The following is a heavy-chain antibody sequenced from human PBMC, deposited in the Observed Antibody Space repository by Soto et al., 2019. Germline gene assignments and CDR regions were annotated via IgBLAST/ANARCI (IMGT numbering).Heavy chain of an antibody. D-gene: IGHD6-13*01. J-gene: IGHJ4*02. Sequence: ASVKVSCKASGYTFTSYGISWVRQAPGQGLEWMGWISAYNGNTNYAQKLQGRVTMTTGTSTSTAYMELRSLRAEDTAVYYCARDLGLVAAAGNVDYWGQGTLVTVSS. CDR2: ISAYNGNT. CDR3: ARDLGLVAAAGNVDY. CDR1: GYTFTSYG. V-gene: IGHV1-18*01.